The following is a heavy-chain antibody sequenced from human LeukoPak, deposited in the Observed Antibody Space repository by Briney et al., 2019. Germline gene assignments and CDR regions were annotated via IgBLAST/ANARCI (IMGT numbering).Heavy chain of an antibody. CDR3: ARVSYYGSGSYFLDY. V-gene: IGHV4-61*01. CDR1: GGSVSSGSYY. J-gene: IGHJ4*02. CDR2: IYYSGST. D-gene: IGHD3-10*01. Sequence: PSETLSLTCTVSGGSVSSGSYYWSWIRQPPGKGLEWIGYIYYSGSTNYSPSLKSRVTISVDTSKNQFSLKLSSVTAADTAVYYCARVSYYGSGSYFLDYWGQGTLVTVSS.